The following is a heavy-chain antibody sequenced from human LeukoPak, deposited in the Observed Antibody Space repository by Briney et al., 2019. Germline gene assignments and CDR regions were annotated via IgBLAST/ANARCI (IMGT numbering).Heavy chain of an antibody. Sequence: PSQTLSLTCTVSGGSISSSSYYWGWIRQPPGKGLEWIGSIYYSGSTYYNPSLKSRVIISVDTSKNQFSLKLSSVTAADTAVYYCASTRYSSGWYGGYGMDVWGQGTTVTVSS. CDR1: GGSISSSSYY. CDR3: ASTRYSSGWYGGYGMDV. V-gene: IGHV4-39*01. J-gene: IGHJ6*02. CDR2: IYYSGST. D-gene: IGHD6-19*01.